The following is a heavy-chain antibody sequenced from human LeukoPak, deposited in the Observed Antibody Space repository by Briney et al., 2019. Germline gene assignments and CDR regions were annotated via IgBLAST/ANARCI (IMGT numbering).Heavy chain of an antibody. D-gene: IGHD3-10*01. J-gene: IGHJ6*02. CDR2: IYYSGST. CDR1: GGPLSGYY. CDR3: ARDKSSRSGVYYYYGMDV. Sequence: SETLSLTCAVYGGPLSGYYWSWLRQPPGKGLEWIGSIYYSGSTYYNPSLKSRVTISVDTSKNQFSLKLSSVTAADTAVYYCARDKSSRSGVYYYYGMDVWGQGTTVTVSS. V-gene: IGHV4-34*01.